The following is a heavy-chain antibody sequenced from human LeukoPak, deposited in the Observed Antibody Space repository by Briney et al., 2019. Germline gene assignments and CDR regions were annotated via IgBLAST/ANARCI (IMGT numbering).Heavy chain of an antibody. J-gene: IGHJ3*02. V-gene: IGHV4-31*03. D-gene: IGHD6-19*01. CDR1: GGSISSGAYY. Sequence: PSETLSLTCTVSGGSISSGAYYWSWIRQHPGKGLEWIGNIYYSGNTYYSPSLKSRVTMSIDTSKNQFSLKLSSVIAADTAVYFCARLAMPGTGRWSNAFGIWGQGTMVTVSS. CDR2: IYYSGNT. CDR3: ARLAMPGTGRWSNAFGI.